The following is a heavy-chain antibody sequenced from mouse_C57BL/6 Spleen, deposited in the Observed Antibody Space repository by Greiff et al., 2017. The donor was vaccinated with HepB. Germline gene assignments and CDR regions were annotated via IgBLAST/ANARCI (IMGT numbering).Heavy chain of an antibody. CDR2: IYPGSGST. J-gene: IGHJ2*01. D-gene: IGHD2-1*01. CDR1: GYTFTSYW. Sequence: QVQLQQPGAELVKPGASVKMSCKASGYTFTSYWITWVKQRPGQGLEWIGDIYPGSGSTNYNEKFKSKATLTVDTSSSTAYIQLSSLTSEDSAVYYCAREWDLYYGNYFDYWGQGTTLTVSS. CDR3: AREWDLYYGNYFDY. V-gene: IGHV1-55*01.